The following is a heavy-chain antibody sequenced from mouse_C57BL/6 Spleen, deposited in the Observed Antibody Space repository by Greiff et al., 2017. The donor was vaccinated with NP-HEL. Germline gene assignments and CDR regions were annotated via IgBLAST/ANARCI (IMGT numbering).Heavy chain of an antibody. V-gene: IGHV1-7*01. CDR2: INPSSGYT. Sequence: VQLQQSGAELAKPGASVKLSCKASGYTFTSYWMHWVKQRPGQGLEWIGYINPSSGYTKYNQKFKDKATLTADKSSSTAYMQLSSLTYEDSAVYYCARNPTAQAYYFDYWGQGTTLTVSS. D-gene: IGHD3-2*02. CDR1: GYTFTSYW. J-gene: IGHJ2*01. CDR3: ARNPTAQAYYFDY.